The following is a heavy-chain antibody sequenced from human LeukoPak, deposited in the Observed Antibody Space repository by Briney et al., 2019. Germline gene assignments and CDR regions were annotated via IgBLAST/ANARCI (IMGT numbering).Heavy chain of an antibody. D-gene: IGHD4-23*01. J-gene: IGHJ4*02. V-gene: IGHV1-46*01. Sequence: ASVKVSCKASGYTFTSYYMHWVRQAPGQGLEWMGIINPSGGGTSYAQKFQGRVTMTRDTSTSTVYMELSSLRSEDTAVYYCARDWLDYGGNSLFDYWGQGTLVTVSS. CDR2: INPSGGGT. CDR3: ARDWLDYGGNSLFDY. CDR1: GYTFTSYY.